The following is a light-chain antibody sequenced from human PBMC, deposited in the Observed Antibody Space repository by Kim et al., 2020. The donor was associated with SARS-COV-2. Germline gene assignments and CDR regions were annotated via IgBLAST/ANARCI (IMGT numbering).Light chain of an antibody. CDR1: QSISIW. Sequence: TRLASVGDRVTITCRASQSISIWLAWYQQTPGRAPKLLIYKASTLKSGVPSRFSGSGSGTEFTLTISSLQPDDFATYYCQQGRGTFGQGTKVDIK. V-gene: IGKV1-5*03. CDR2: KAS. J-gene: IGKJ1*01. CDR3: QQGRGT.